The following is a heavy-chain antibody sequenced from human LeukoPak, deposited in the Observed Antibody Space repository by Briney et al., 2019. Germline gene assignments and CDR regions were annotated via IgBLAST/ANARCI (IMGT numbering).Heavy chain of an antibody. CDR1: GGSISSSSYY. CDR3: ARDLSQQLVPANWFDP. CDR2: IYYSGST. J-gene: IGHJ5*02. D-gene: IGHD6-13*01. V-gene: IGHV4-39*07. Sequence: SETLSLTCTVSGGSISSSSYYWGWIRQPPGKGLEWIGGIYYSGSTYYNPSLKSRVTISVDTSKNQFSLKLSSVTAADTAVYYCARDLSQQLVPANWFDPWGQGTLVTVSS.